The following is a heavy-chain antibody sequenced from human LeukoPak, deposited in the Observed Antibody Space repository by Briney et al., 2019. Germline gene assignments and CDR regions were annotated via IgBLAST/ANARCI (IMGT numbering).Heavy chain of an antibody. D-gene: IGHD2-21*01. Sequence: ASVKVSCRASGYIFTTYGISWVRQAPGQGPEWLGWISDHSGNPDYAEKFQGRVTLTTDPSTSTAYMELTSLRSDDTAVYYCARDSILGAPYTDYWGQGTLVTVSS. CDR2: ISDHSGNP. CDR3: ARDSILGAPYTDY. CDR1: GYIFTTYG. V-gene: IGHV1-18*01. J-gene: IGHJ4*02.